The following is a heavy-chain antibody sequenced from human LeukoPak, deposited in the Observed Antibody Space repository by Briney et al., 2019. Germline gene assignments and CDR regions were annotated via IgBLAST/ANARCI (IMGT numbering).Heavy chain of an antibody. CDR3: ARSLGGYYDSSGSDAFDI. CDR2: INPNSGDT. Sequence: GASVKVSCKASGYTFTGYYVHWVRQAPGQGLEWMGRINPNSGDTNYAQKFQGRVTMTRDTSISTAYMELSRLRSDDTAVYYCARSLGGYYDSSGSDAFDIWGQGTMVTVSS. D-gene: IGHD3-22*01. V-gene: IGHV1-2*06. J-gene: IGHJ3*02. CDR1: GYTFTGYY.